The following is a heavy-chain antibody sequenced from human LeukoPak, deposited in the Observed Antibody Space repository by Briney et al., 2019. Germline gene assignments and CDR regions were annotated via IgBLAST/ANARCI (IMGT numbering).Heavy chain of an antibody. J-gene: IGHJ3*02. V-gene: IGHV3-23*01. D-gene: IGHD4-17*01. CDR1: GFTFGVYA. CDR3: AKLPGTVTTGAFDI. CDR2: ISGSGGST. Sequence: PGGSLRLSCAASGFTFGVYAMSWVRQSPVKGLEWVSCISGSGGSTYYADSVKGRFTISRDNSKNTLYLQMSSLRAEDTAVYYCAKLPGTVTTGAFDIWGQGTMATVSS.